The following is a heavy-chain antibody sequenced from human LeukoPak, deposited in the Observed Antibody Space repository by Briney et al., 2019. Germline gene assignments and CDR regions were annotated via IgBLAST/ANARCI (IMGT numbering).Heavy chain of an antibody. CDR1: GFTFSSYW. Sequence: GGSLRLSCAASGFTFSSYWMSWVRQAPGKGLERVANIKQDGSEKYYVDSVRGRFTISRDNAKDSLYLQMNSLRAEDTAVYYCAREGYSGSYSDAFDIWGQGTMVTVSS. V-gene: IGHV3-7*01. CDR3: AREGYSGSYSDAFDI. J-gene: IGHJ3*02. D-gene: IGHD1-26*01. CDR2: IKQDGSEK.